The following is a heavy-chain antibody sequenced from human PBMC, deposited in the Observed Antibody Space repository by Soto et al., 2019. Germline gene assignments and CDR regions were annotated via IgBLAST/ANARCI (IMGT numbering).Heavy chain of an antibody. CDR1: GYTFFTYD. CDR3: SRHHGPTTSENWFDP. Sequence: ASVKVSCKASGYTFFTYDISWVRQAPGQGLEWMGWISTYSGDTKYAQKFQGRVTMTTDTSTTTAYLELRSLRSDDTAVYYCSRHHGPTTSENWFDPWGQGTLVTVSS. D-gene: IGHD5-12*01. V-gene: IGHV1-18*01. J-gene: IGHJ5*02. CDR2: ISTYSGDT.